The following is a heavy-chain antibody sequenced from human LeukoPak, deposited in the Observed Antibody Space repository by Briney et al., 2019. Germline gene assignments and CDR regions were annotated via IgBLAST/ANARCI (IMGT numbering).Heavy chain of an antibody. D-gene: IGHD6-19*01. J-gene: IGHJ4*02. CDR1: GFTFSTYA. V-gene: IGHV3-23*01. CDR3: AKTSGWPYYFDY. Sequence: GGSLRLSCAASGFTFSTYAMSWVRQPPGKGLEWVSAITGSGGNTYYADSVKGRFTISRDNSKNTVYLQVNSLRAEDTAVYYCAKTSGWPYYFDYWGQGTLVTVSS. CDR2: ITGSGGNT.